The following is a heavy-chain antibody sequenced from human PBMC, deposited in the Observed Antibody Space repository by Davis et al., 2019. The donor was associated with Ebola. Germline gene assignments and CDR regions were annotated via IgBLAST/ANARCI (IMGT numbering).Heavy chain of an antibody. V-gene: IGHV1-46*01. Sequence: AASVKVSCKASGYTFTSYYMHWVRQAPGQGLEWMGIINPSGGSASYAQKFQGRVTMTRDTSTSTVYMELSSLRSEDTAVYYCARGGGLIVAREDWFDPWGQGTLVTVSS. D-gene: IGHD5-12*01. CDR1: GYTFTSYY. CDR2: INPSGGSA. CDR3: ARGGGLIVAREDWFDP. J-gene: IGHJ5*02.